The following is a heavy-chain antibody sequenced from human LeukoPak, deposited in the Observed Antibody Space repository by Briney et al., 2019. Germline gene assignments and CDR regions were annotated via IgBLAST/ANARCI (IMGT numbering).Heavy chain of an antibody. V-gene: IGHV4-59*01. CDR3: ARGGGYCSGGSCYSFDY. D-gene: IGHD2-15*01. CDR2: FYYSGST. CDR1: GGSFSGYY. Sequence: SETLSLTCAVYGGSFSGYYWSWIRQPPGKGLEWLGYFYYSGSTNYNPSLKSRVTISVDTSKNQFSLKLSSVTAADTAVYYCARGGGYCSGGSCYSFDYWGQGTLVTVSS. J-gene: IGHJ4*02.